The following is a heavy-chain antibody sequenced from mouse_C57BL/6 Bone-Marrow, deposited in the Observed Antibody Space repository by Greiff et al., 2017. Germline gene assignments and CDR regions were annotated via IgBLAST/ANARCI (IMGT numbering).Heavy chain of an antibody. D-gene: IGHD4-1*01. Sequence: ESGGDLVKPGGSLKLSCAASGFTFSSYGMSLVRQTPDKRLEWVATISSGGSYTYYPDSVKGRFTISRDNAKNTLYLQMSSLKSEDTAMYYCARQRTGYYFDYWGQGTTLTVSS. V-gene: IGHV5-6*01. J-gene: IGHJ2*01. CDR2: ISSGGSYT. CDR3: ARQRTGYYFDY. CDR1: GFTFSSYG.